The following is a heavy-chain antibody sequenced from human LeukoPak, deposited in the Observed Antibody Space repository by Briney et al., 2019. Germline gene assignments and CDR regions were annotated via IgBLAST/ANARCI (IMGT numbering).Heavy chain of an antibody. V-gene: IGHV4-30-4*01. Sequence: SETLSLTCTVSGGSISSGDYYWSWIRQPPGKGLEWIGYIYYSGSTYYNPSLKSRVTISVDTSKNQFSLKLSSVTAADTAVYYCARNGGNSDFDYWGQGTLVTVSS. CDR1: GGSISSGDYY. CDR2: IYYSGST. D-gene: IGHD4-23*01. CDR3: ARNGGNSDFDY. J-gene: IGHJ4*02.